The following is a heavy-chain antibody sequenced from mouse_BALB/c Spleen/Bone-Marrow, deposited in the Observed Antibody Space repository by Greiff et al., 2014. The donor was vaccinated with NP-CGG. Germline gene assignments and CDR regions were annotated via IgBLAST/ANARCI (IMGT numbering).Heavy chain of an antibody. J-gene: IGHJ4*01. CDR1: GFTFSSFG. CDR3: TRSGTLGAMDY. V-gene: IGHV5-17*02. D-gene: IGHD3-3*01. CDR2: ISCGSSTI. Sequence: DVMLVESGGGLVQPGGSRKLSCAASGFTFSSFGMHWVRQAPEKGLEWVAYISCGSSTIYYADTMKGRFTISRDNPKNTLFLQMTSLRSEDTAMYYCTRSGTLGAMDYWGQGTSVTVSS.